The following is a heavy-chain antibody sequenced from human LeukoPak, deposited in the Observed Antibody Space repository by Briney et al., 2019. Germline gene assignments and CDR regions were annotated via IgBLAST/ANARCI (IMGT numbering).Heavy chain of an antibody. D-gene: IGHD2-15*01. V-gene: IGHV3-48*03. Sequence: GGSLRLSCADSGFTFSSYEMNWVRQAPGKGLEWVSYISSSGSTIYYADSAKGRFTISRDNAKNSLYLQMNSLRAEDTAVYYCARHGKVVVAAMGGYYYYYYYMDVWGKGTTVTISS. J-gene: IGHJ6*03. CDR2: ISSSGSTI. CDR3: ARHGKVVVAAMGGYYYYYYYMDV. CDR1: GFTFSSYE.